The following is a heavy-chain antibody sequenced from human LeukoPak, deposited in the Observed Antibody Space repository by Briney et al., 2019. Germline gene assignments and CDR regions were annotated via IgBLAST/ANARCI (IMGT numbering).Heavy chain of an antibody. CDR2: ISSSSYI. V-gene: IGHV3-21*01. CDR3: AKEGQVGATYYFDY. D-gene: IGHD1-26*01. CDR1: GFTFSSYS. Sequence: GGSLRLSCAASGFTFSSYSMNWVRQAPGKGLEWVSSISSSSYIYYADSVKGRFTISRDNAKNSLYLQMNSLRAEDTAVYYCAKEGQVGATYYFDYWGQGTLVTVSS. J-gene: IGHJ4*02.